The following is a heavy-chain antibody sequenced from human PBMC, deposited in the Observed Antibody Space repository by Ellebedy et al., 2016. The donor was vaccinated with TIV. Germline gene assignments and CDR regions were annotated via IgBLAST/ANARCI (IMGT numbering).Heavy chain of an antibody. D-gene: IGHD4-23*01. J-gene: IGHJ4*02. CDR1: GGSFSGYY. Sequence: SETLSLXCAVYGGSFSGYYWSWIRQPPGKGLEWIGEINHSGSTNYNPSLKSRVTISVDTSKNQFSLKLSSVTAADTAVYYCARAYDYGGNPPYSDYWGQGTLVTVSS. CDR2: INHSGST. CDR3: ARAYDYGGNPPYSDY. V-gene: IGHV4-34*01.